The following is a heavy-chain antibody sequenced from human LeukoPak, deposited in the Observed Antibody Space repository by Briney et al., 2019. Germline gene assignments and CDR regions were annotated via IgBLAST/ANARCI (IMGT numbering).Heavy chain of an antibody. J-gene: IGHJ4*02. CDR2: ITSSSSYI. CDR3: AKYGSGTYYNGLY. V-gene: IGHV3-21*01. CDR1: GFTFSSYS. Sequence: GGSLRLSCAASGFTFSSYSMNWVRQAPGKGLEWVSSITSSSSYIFYADSVKGRFTISRDNAKNSLYLQMNSLRAEDTAVYYCAKYGSGTYYNGLYWGQGTLVSVSS. D-gene: IGHD3-10*01.